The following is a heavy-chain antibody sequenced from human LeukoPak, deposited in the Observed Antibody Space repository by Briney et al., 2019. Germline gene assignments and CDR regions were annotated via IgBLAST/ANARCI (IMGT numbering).Heavy chain of an antibody. CDR3: ARDYCGGDCYGIFDY. CDR1: GFTFSSYA. Sequence: PGGSLRLSCAASGFTFSSYAMHWVRQAPGKGLEWVAVISYDGSNKYYADSVKGRFTISRDNSKNTLYLQMNSLRAEDTAVYYCARDYCGGDCYGIFDYWGQGTLVTVSS. V-gene: IGHV3-30*04. CDR2: ISYDGSNK. D-gene: IGHD2-21*02. J-gene: IGHJ4*02.